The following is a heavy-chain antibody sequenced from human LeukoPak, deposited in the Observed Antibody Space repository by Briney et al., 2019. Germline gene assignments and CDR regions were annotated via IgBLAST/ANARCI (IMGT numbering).Heavy chain of an antibody. D-gene: IGHD3-22*01. V-gene: IGHV1-69*05. CDR1: GGTFGSYA. J-gene: IGHJ1*01. CDR3: ATMGRYYDSSGYQGAEYFQH. Sequence: SVKVSCKASGGTFGSYAISWVRQAPGQGLEWLGGIIPIFGTANYAQKFQGRVTITTDESTSTAYMELSSLRSEDTAVYYCATMGRYYDSSGYQGAEYFQHWGQGTLVTVSS. CDR2: IIPIFGTA.